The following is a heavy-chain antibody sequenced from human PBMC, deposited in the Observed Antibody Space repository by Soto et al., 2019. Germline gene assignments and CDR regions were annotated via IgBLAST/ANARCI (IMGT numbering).Heavy chain of an antibody. CDR3: ASPSIAARPYYYYYGMDV. D-gene: IGHD6-6*01. Sequence: QVQLVQSGAEVKKPGSSVKVSCKASGGTFSSYAISWVRQAPGQGLEWMAGIIPIFGTANYAQKFQGRVTITADESTSTAYMELSSLRSEDTAVYYCASPSIAARPYYYYYGMDVWGQGTTVTVSS. CDR2: IIPIFGTA. J-gene: IGHJ6*02. V-gene: IGHV1-69*01. CDR1: GGTFSSYA.